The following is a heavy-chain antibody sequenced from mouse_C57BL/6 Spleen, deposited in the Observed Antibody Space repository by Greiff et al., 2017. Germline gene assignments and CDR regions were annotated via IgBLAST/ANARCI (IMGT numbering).Heavy chain of an antibody. CDR3: ACYSFWAMDD. CDR2: IDPANGNT. D-gene: IGHD2-12*01. V-gene: IGHV14-3*01. J-gene: IGHJ4*01. CDR1: GFNFKNTY. Sequence: VQLQQSVAELVRPGASVKLSCTASGFNFKNTYMHWVKQRPEQGLEWIGRIDPANGNTKYAPKFQGKATLTADTSSNTAYLQLSSLTSEDTAIYYCACYSFWAMDDWGQGTSVTVSS.